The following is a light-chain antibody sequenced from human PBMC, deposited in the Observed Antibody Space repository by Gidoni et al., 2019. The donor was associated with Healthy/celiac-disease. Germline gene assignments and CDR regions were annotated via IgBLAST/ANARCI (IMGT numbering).Light chain of an antibody. CDR2: WAS. CDR1: QSVLYSTNNKNY. J-gene: IGKJ2*01. Sequence: DIVMTQSPDSLAASLGERATISCTSSQSVLYSTNNKNYLAWYQQKPGQPPKLLIYWASTRESGVPDRFSGSGSGTDFTLTISSLQAEDVAVYYCQQYYSTPPYTFGQGTKLEIK. CDR3: QQYYSTPPYT. V-gene: IGKV4-1*01.